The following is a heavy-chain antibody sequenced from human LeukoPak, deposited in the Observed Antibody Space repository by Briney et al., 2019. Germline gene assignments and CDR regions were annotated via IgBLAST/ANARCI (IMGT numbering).Heavy chain of an antibody. J-gene: IGHJ4*02. CDR3: GRDQTPFY. D-gene: IGHD2-15*01. V-gene: IGHV3-7*01. CDR1: GFTFSSYY. CDR2: IKDDGSED. Sequence: GGSLRLSCAASGFTFSSYYMTWVRQAPGKGLEWVATIKDDGSEDYYLDSVKGRFTFSRDNAKSSMWLQMSSLRAEDTAVYYCGRDQTPFYWGQGSLVTVSS.